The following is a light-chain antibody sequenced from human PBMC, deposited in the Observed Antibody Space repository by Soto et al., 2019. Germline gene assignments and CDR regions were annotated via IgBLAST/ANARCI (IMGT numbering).Light chain of an antibody. Sequence: DIQVTQSPSTLSASIGDRVTITCRASQNINNWIAWYQQKPGKAPKFLIYDASTLESGVPSRFSGSGFGTEFTLTISSLQPDDFATYYCQQYNSYPWTFGQGTKVDIK. CDR3: QQYNSYPWT. V-gene: IGKV1-5*01. CDR1: QNINNW. J-gene: IGKJ1*01. CDR2: DAS.